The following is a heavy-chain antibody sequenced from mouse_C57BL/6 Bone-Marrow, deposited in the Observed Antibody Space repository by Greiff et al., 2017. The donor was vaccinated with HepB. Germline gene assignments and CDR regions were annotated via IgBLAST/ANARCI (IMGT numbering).Heavy chain of an antibody. Sequence: EVQLVESGGDLVKPGGSLKLSCAASGFTFSSYGMSWVRQTPDKRLEWVATISSGGSYTYYPDSVKGRFTISRDNAKNTLYLQMSSLKSEDTAMYYCARHGANCDWYFDVWGTGTTVTVSS. D-gene: IGHD4-1*01. CDR1: GFTFSSYG. J-gene: IGHJ1*03. V-gene: IGHV5-6*01. CDR3: ARHGANCDWYFDV. CDR2: ISSGGSYT.